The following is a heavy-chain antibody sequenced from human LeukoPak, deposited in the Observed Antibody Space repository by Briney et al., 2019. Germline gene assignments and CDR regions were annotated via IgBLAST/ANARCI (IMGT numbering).Heavy chain of an antibody. J-gene: IGHJ4*02. D-gene: IGHD6-19*01. CDR1: GFTFDDYA. CDR3: AKGYSSGWYIGF. CDR2: ISWNSGSI. V-gene: IGHV3-9*01. Sequence: GGSLRLSCAASGFTFDDYAMHWVRQAPGKGLEWVSGISWNSGSIGYADSVKGRFTISRDNAKNSLYLQMSSLRAEDTALYYCAKGYSSGWYIGFWGQGTLVTVSS.